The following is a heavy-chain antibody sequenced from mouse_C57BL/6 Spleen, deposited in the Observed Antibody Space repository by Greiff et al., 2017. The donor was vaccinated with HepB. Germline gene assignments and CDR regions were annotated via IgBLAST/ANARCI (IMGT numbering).Heavy chain of an antibody. Sequence: DVQLQESGPELVKPGASVKIPCKASGYTFTDYNMDWVKQSHGKSLEWIGDINPNNGGTIYNQKFKGKATLTVDKSSSTAYMELRSLTSEDTAVYYCARSTMVSSFAYWGQGTLVTVSA. CDR3: ARSTMVSSFAY. CDR2: INPNNGGT. D-gene: IGHD2-2*01. CDR1: GYTFTDYN. J-gene: IGHJ3*01. V-gene: IGHV1-18*01.